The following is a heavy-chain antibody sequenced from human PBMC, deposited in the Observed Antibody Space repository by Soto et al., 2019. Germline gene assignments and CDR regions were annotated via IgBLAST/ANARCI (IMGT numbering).Heavy chain of an antibody. Sequence: LSLTCAVYGGSFSGYYWSWIRQPPGKGLEWIGEINHSGSTNYNPSLKSRVTISVDTSKNQFSLKLSSVTAADTAVYYCARIKGRGYSGYDKYYFDYWGQGTLVTVSS. J-gene: IGHJ4*02. CDR1: GGSFSGYY. D-gene: IGHD5-12*01. CDR3: ARIKGRGYSGYDKYYFDY. V-gene: IGHV4-34*01. CDR2: INHSGST.